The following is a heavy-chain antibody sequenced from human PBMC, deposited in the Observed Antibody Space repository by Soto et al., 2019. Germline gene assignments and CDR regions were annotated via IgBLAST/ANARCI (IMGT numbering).Heavy chain of an antibody. CDR3: ARGFTIFGVVIGAFDI. CDR1: GSSISSGGYY. V-gene: IGHV4-31*03. D-gene: IGHD3-3*01. Sequence: SETLSLTCTVYGSSISSGGYYWCWTRQHPGKGLEWIGYIYYSGSTYYNPSLKSRVTISVDTSKNQFSLKLSSVTAADTAVYYCARGFTIFGVVIGAFDIWGQGTMVT. J-gene: IGHJ3*02. CDR2: IYYSGST.